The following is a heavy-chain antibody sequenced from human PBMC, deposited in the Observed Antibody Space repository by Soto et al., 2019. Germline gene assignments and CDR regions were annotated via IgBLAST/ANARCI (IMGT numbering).Heavy chain of an antibody. Sequence: LRLSCEASGFTFSDYWIHWVRQAHGRGLVWVSRVQGNGIGTNYADSVEGRFTISRDNAKNTVYLQMNGLRSDDTALYYCALPYAGDPAGFDYWGQGXLVTVYS. CDR2: VQGNGIGT. CDR3: ALPYAGDPAGFDY. D-gene: IGHD2-21*02. J-gene: IGHJ4*02. CDR1: GFTFSDYW. V-gene: IGHV3-74*01.